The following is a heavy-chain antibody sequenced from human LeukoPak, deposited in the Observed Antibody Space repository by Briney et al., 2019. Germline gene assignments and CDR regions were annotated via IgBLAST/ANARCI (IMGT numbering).Heavy chain of an antibody. V-gene: IGHV3-15*01. J-gene: IGHJ3*02. CDR3: AKVESRYNWNDEGAFDI. CDR2: IKRKTAGGTI. Sequence: GGSLRLSCAASGFTFSDAWLSWVRQAPGKGREWVGRIKRKTAGGTIDYAAPVKGRFTISRDDSKNTLYLQMNGLKTEDTAVYYCAKVESRYNWNDEGAFDIWGQGTMVTVSS. D-gene: IGHD1-1*01. CDR1: GFTFSDAW.